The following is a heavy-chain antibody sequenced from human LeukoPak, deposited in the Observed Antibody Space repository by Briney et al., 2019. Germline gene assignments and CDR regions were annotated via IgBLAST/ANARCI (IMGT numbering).Heavy chain of an antibody. CDR2: IYYSGSA. CDR1: GGSINSSNYY. V-gene: IGHV4-39*07. J-gene: IGHJ4*02. CDR3: ARVGGYYDSSGPFDY. Sequence: SETLSLTCTVSGGSINSSNYYWGWIRQPPGKGLEWIGSIYYSGSAYYNPSLKSRVTISVDTSKNQFSLKLSSVTAADTAVYYCARVGGYYDSSGPFDYWGQGTLVTVSS. D-gene: IGHD3-22*01.